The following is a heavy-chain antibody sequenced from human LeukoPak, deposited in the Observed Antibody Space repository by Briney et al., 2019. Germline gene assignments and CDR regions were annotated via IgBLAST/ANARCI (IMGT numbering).Heavy chain of an antibody. CDR2: IYTSGNT. V-gene: IGHV4-4*08. CDR1: GGSISSYY. J-gene: IGHJ3*02. D-gene: IGHD5-18*01. CDR3: ASVDTAMVLAHAFDI. Sequence: SETLSLTCSVSGGSISSYYWSWIRQPPGKGLEWVGRIYTSGNTNYNFSLKSRVTISLDTSENQISLKLSSVTAADTAVYYCASVDTAMVLAHAFDIWGQGTMVTVSS.